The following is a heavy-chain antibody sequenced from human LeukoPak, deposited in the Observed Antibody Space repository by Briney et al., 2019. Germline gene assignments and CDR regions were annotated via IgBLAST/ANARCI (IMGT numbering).Heavy chain of an antibody. J-gene: IGHJ4*02. CDR1: GFTFSSYA. Sequence: GGSLRLSCAASGFTFSSYAMNWVRQAPGEGLEWVSVISGSGSTTYYADSVKGRFTISRDNSKNTLSLQMNSLRVEDTAVYYCAKGAYYGDWGQGTLVTVSS. CDR2: ISGSGSTT. CDR3: AKGAYYGD. V-gene: IGHV3-23*01. D-gene: IGHD3-3*01.